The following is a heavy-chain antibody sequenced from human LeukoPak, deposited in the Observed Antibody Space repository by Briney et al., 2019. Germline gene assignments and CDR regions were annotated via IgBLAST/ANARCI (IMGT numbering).Heavy chain of an antibody. CDR2: ISSSGSTI. CDR1: GFTFSDYY. J-gene: IGHJ4*02. Sequence: GGSLRLSCAASGFTFSDYYMSWIRQAPGKGLEWVSYISSSGSTIYYADSVKGRFTISRDNAKNSLYLQMNSLRAEDTAVYYCAKGLRNDYSPVRYWGQGTLVTVSS. V-gene: IGHV3-11*01. D-gene: IGHD2-15*01. CDR3: AKGLRNDYSPVRY.